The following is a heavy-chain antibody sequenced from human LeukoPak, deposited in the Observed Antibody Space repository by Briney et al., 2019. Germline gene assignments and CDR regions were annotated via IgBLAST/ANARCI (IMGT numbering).Heavy chain of an antibody. D-gene: IGHD2-8*01. CDR2: ISAYNGNT. Sequence: SVKVSCKASGYTFTSYGISWVRQAPGQGLEWMGWISAYNGNTNYAQKLQGRVTMTTDTSTGTAYMELRSLRSDDTAVYYCARDSIVLMVYAMPNWFDPWGQGTLVTVSS. V-gene: IGHV1-18*01. CDR1: GYTFTSYG. J-gene: IGHJ5*02. CDR3: ARDSIVLMVYAMPNWFDP.